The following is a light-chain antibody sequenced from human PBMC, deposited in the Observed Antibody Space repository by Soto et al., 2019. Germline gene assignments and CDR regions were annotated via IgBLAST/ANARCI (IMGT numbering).Light chain of an antibody. CDR2: DAS. CDR1: EDSSNY. CDR3: QQYDNLPYT. Sequence: DIQMTQSPSSLSASVGDRVTITCQSSEDSSNYLNWYQQKPGKAPKLLIYDASNLETGVPSRFSGSGSGTDFTFTISILQPEDIATYYCQQYDNLPYTFGQGTKLEIK. V-gene: IGKV1-33*01. J-gene: IGKJ2*01.